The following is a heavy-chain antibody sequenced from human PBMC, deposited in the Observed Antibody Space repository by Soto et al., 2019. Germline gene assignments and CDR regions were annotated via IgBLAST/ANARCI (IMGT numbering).Heavy chain of an antibody. D-gene: IGHD6-6*01. V-gene: IGHV3-30*18. J-gene: IGHJ3*02. Sequence: QVQLVESGGGVVQPGRSLRLSCAASGLTFSSYGMHWVRQAPGKGLECVAVISYDGSNKYYADSVKGRFTISRDNSKNTLYLQMNSLRAEDTAVYYCAKVPPLDIAARHDAFDIWGQGTMVTVSS. CDR2: ISYDGSNK. CDR1: GLTFSSYG. CDR3: AKVPPLDIAARHDAFDI.